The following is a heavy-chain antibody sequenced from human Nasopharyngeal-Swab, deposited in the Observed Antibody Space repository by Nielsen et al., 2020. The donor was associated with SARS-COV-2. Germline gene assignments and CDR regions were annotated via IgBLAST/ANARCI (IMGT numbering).Heavy chain of an antibody. Sequence: ASVKVSCKASGYTFTSYDINWVRQATGQGLEWMGWMNPNSGNTGYAQKFQGRVTITRDTSASTAYMELSSLRSEDTAVYYCARGRPEPSYYGSGSRLDYWGQGILVTVSS. CDR2: MNPNSGNT. CDR1: GYTFTSYD. D-gene: IGHD3-10*01. CDR3: ARGRPEPSYYGSGSRLDY. V-gene: IGHV1-8*01. J-gene: IGHJ4*02.